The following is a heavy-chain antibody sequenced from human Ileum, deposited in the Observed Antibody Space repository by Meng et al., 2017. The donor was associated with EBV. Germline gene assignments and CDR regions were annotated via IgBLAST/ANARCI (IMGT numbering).Heavy chain of an antibody. Sequence: QVQLQGSGPGMVNPSQTRSLTRTVSGGSISRGGYYWSWIRQHPGKGLEWIGYIHSSGSTYYNPSLRSRLTISVDTSKNQFSLKLSSVTAADTAVYYCARASYGSGSPLGESWFDPWGQGTLVTVSS. J-gene: IGHJ5*02. D-gene: IGHD3-10*01. CDR1: GGSISRGGYY. CDR3: ARASYGSGSPLGESWFDP. V-gene: IGHV4-31*03. CDR2: IHSSGST.